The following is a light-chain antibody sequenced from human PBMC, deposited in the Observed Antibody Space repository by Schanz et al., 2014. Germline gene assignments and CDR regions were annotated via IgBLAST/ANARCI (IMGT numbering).Light chain of an antibody. CDR2: GAS. CDR1: QTVSNN. V-gene: IGKV3-20*01. CDR3: QQCGSSPSWT. Sequence: ETVLTQSPGALSLSPGERGTLSCRASQTVSNNLAWYQQKPGQTPRLLIYGASTRVTGIPDSFSGSGSGTDFTLTISRLEPEDFAVYYCQQCGSSPSWTFGQGTKVEIK. J-gene: IGKJ1*01.